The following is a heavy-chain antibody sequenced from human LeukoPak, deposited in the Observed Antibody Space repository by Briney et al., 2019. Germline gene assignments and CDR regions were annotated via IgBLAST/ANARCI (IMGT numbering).Heavy chain of an antibody. D-gene: IGHD4-11*01. CDR2: IYQSGNT. CDR1: GYSISSGYY. Sequence: PSETLSLTCTVSGYSISSGYYWGWIRQPPGKGLEWIGSIYQSGNTYYNPSLKSRVTIPVDTSKNQFSLKLSSVTAADTAVYYCARAYDYRGYFFYYYMDFWGKGTTVTVSS. J-gene: IGHJ6*03. CDR3: ARAYDYRGYFFYYYMDF. V-gene: IGHV4-38-2*02.